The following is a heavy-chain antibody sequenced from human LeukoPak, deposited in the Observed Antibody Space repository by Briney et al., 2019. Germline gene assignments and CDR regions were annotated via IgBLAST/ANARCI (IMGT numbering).Heavy chain of an antibody. J-gene: IGHJ5*02. CDR3: ARHSSNWFDP. Sequence: ASVKVSCKASGYTFTGYYIHWVRQAPGQGLEWMGWINPDNGKTNYAQKFRGRVTMTTDTSITTTYMELSGLTSDDTAMYYCARHSSNWFDPWGQGTLVTVSS. CDR2: INPDNGKT. CDR1: GYTFTGYY. V-gene: IGHV1-2*02.